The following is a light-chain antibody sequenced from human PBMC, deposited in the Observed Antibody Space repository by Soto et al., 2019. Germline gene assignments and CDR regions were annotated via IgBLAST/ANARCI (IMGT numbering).Light chain of an antibody. J-gene: IGKJ4*01. V-gene: IGKV1-27*01. CDR3: QKYDSAPLT. CDR1: QGISDF. CDR2: AAS. Sequence: DIQMTQSPSSLSASVGDRVTITCRASQGISDFLAWYQQKPGKTPKLLISAASTLRSGVTSRFSGRGSGTDFTLTISSLQPEDVATYYCQKYDSAPLTFGGGTKVEIK.